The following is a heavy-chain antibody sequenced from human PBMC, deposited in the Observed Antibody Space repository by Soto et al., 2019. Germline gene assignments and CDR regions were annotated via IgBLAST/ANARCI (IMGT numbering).Heavy chain of an antibody. CDR3: ARDQTCGGDCYPNPGY. CDR1: GYTFTSYY. Sequence: QVQLVQSGAEVKKPGASVKVSCKASGYTFTSYYMHWVRQAPGQGLEWMGIINPSGGSTSYAQKFQGRVTMTGDTHTIXVYMELSSLRSEDTAVYYCARDQTCGGDCYPNPGYWGQGTLVTVSS. D-gene: IGHD2-21*02. V-gene: IGHV1-46*01. CDR2: INPSGGST. J-gene: IGHJ4*02.